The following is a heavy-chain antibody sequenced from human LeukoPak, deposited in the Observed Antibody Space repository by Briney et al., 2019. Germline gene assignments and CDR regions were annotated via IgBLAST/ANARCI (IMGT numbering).Heavy chain of an antibody. CDR2: ISGSGYST. CDR3: AKRGRTATYDY. D-gene: IGHD2-21*02. V-gene: IGHV3-23*01. CDR1: AFTFSNYA. J-gene: IGHJ4*02. Sequence: GGSLRLSCAASAFTFSNYALSWVRQAPGKGLEWVSAISGSGYSTYYADSVKGRFTISRDNSKNTLYLQMNSLRAEDTAVYYCAKRGRTATYDYWGQGTLVTVSS.